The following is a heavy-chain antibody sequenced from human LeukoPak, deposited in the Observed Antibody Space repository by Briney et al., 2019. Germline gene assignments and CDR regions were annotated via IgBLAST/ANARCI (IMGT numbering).Heavy chain of an antibody. J-gene: IGHJ4*02. V-gene: IGHV3-48*04. Sequence: GGSLRLSCAASGFTFSSYSTNWVRQAPGKGLEWVSYISSSSSTIYYADSVKGRFTISRDNAKNSLYLQMNSLRAEDTAVYYCARGGAYYYDSSGYLDYWGQGTLVTVSS. CDR2: ISSSSSTI. CDR1: GFTFSSYS. CDR3: ARGGAYYYDSSGYLDY. D-gene: IGHD3-22*01.